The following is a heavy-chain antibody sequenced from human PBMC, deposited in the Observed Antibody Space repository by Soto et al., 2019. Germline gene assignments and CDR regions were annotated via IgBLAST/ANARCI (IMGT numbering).Heavy chain of an antibody. CDR1: GFTFSSYW. D-gene: IGHD6-6*01. CDR3: ARVTSRVARPGAFDI. CDR2: IKQDGSEK. J-gene: IGHJ3*02. Sequence: EVQLVESGGGLVQPGGSLRLSCAASGFTFSSYWMSWVRQAPGTGLEWVANIKQDGSEKYYVDSVKGRFTISRDNAKNSLYLQMNSLRAADTAVYYCARVTSRVARPGAFDIWGQGTMVTVSS. V-gene: IGHV3-7*03.